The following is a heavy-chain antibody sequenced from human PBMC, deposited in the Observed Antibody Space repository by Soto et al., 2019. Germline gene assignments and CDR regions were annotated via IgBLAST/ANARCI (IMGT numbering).Heavy chain of an antibody. D-gene: IGHD6-6*01. CDR2: ITAGNGNT. V-gene: IGHV1-3*05. CDR3: ARGGYSSSSMGY. CDR1: GYTFTSYA. J-gene: IGHJ4*02. Sequence: QVQLVQSGAEEKKPGASVKVSCKASGYTFTSYAMHWVRQAPGQRLEWMGWITAGNGNTKYSQKFQGRVTITRDTSASTAYMELSSLRSEDTAVYYCARGGYSSSSMGYRGQGTLVTVSS.